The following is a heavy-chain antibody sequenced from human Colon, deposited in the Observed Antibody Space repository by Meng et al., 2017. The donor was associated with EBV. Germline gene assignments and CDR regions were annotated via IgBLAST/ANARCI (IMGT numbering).Heavy chain of an antibody. V-gene: IGHV4-34*01. CDR1: GGSFSCYY. J-gene: IGHJ4*02. D-gene: IGHD1-26*01. CDR2: INHSGST. CDR3: ARGPGGSYYLYYFDY. Sequence: QVQLQPWGAGLLKPSETLSLTCAVYGGSFSCYYWSWIRQPPEKGLEWIGEINHSGSTNYNPSLKSRVTISVDTSKKQFSLKLSSVTAADTAVYYCARGPGGSYYLYYFDYWGQGTLVTVSS.